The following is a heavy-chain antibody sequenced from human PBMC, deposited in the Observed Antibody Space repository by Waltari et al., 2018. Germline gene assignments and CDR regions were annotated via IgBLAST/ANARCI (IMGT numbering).Heavy chain of an antibody. D-gene: IGHD2-21*01. CDR2: INHSGST. J-gene: IGHJ3*02. CDR1: GGSFSGYY. V-gene: IGHV4-34*01. Sequence: QVQLQQWGAGLLKPSETLSLTCAVYGGSFSGYYWSWIRQPPGKGLEWIGEINHSGSTNDNPSLKSRVTISVDTSKNQFSLKLGSVTAADTAVYYCARVFHVVVIARVVAFDIWGQGTMVTVSS. CDR3: ARVFHVVVIARVVAFDI.